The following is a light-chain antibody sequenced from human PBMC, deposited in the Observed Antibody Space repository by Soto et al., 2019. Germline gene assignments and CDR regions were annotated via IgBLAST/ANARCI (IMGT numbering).Light chain of an antibody. J-gene: IGLJ2*01. Sequence: QSVLTQPPSASGTRGQRVSISCSGSYSNLKTNTVNWYQHLPGTAPKLLIFSNNQRPSGVPDRFSGSKSGTSASLAITGLQSEDEAEYYCAAWDDSLNGRVFGGGTKLTVL. CDR1: YSNLKTNT. CDR2: SNN. V-gene: IGLV1-44*01. CDR3: AAWDDSLNGRV.